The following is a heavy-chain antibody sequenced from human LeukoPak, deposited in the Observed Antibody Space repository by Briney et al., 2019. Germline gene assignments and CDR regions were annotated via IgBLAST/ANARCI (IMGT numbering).Heavy chain of an antibody. J-gene: IGHJ3*02. D-gene: IGHD2-15*01. CDR3: ARGYCSGGSCWAGVGSDAFDI. CDR1: GFTFSSYW. V-gene: IGHV3-7*03. CDR2: IKQDGSEK. Sequence: GGSLRLSCAAVGFTFSSYWMSWVRQAPGKGLEWVANIKQDGSEKYYVDSVKGRFTISRDNAKNSLYLQMNSLRAEDTAVYYCARGYCSGGSCWAGVGSDAFDIWGQGTMVTVSS.